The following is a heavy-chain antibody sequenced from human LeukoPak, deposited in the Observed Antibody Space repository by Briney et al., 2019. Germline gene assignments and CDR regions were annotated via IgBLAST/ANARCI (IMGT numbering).Heavy chain of an antibody. V-gene: IGHV3-23*01. J-gene: IGHJ4*02. CDR1: GFTFRSYA. Sequence: GGSLRHSRAGSGFTFRSYAIRWGRQAPGMGLEWVSAISSSGAGTYYADSVNGRFTISRDNSKNTLYLQMNSLRAVDTAVYYCANLYSSKIWGQRTLVTVSS. CDR3: ANLYSSKI. CDR2: ISSSGAGT. D-gene: IGHD6-13*01.